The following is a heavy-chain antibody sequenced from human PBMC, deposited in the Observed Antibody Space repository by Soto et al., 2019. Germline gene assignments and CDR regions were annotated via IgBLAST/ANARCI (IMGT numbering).Heavy chain of an antibody. D-gene: IGHD1-26*01. V-gene: IGHV3-30*18. CDR3: AKDQSVIPGIDY. CDR2: ISYDGSNK. J-gene: IGHJ4*02. CDR1: GFTFSSYG. Sequence: GGYLRLSCAASGFTFSSYGMHWVRQAPGKGLEWVAVISYDGSNKYYADSVKGRFTISRDNSKNTLYLQMNSLRAEDTAVYYCAKDQSVIPGIDYWGQGTLVTVSS.